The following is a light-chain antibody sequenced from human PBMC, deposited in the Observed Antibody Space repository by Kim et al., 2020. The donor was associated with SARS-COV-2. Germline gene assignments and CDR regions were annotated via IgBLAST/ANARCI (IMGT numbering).Light chain of an antibody. CDR1: QSLSTC. J-gene: IGKJ1*01. V-gene: IGKV1-5*01. CDR2: DAF. Sequence: SASVGDRVTITGRASQSLSTCLAWYQQKPGKAPKLLIYDAFTLESGVPSRFSGSGSGTEFTLTISSLQPDDFATYYCLQCKVYKTFGQGTKVEVK. CDR3: LQCKVYKT.